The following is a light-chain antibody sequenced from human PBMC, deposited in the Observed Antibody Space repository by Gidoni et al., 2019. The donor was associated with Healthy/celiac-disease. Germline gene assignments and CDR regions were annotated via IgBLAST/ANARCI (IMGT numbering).Light chain of an antibody. CDR3: QAWDSRTVV. CDR1: KLGDKY. V-gene: IGLV3-1*01. Sequence: SYELIQSPSVSVSPGQTASITCSGDKLGDKYACWYQQKPGQSPVVVIHQDSKRPSGIPERFSGSNSGNTATLTISGTQAMDEADYYCQAWDSRTVVFGGGTKLTVL. CDR2: QDS. J-gene: IGLJ2*01.